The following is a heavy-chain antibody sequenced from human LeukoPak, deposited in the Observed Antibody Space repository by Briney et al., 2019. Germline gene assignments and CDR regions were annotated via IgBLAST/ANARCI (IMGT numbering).Heavy chain of an antibody. CDR1: GLSFSNYR. J-gene: IGHJ4*02. V-gene: IGHV3-74*01. CDR3: ARDVSGVKF. CDR2: ISSGVTTT. Sequence: GGSLRLSCVASGLSFSNYRMHWVRQTAGNGLVWVSCISSGVTTTNYADSVKGRFTISRDNAKNSLYLQMNSLRAEDTAVYYCARDVSGVKFWGQGTLVTVSS. D-gene: IGHD3-10*01.